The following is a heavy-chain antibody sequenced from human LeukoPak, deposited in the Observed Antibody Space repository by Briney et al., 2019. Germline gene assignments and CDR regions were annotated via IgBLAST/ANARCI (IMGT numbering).Heavy chain of an antibody. V-gene: IGHV3-20*04. J-gene: IGHJ4*02. CDR3: ARDYYGRLDF. Sequence: GGSLRLSCAASGFIFDDYAMSWVRQAPGKGLEWVSGINWNGGSTGYADSVKGRFTISRDNAKNSLYLQMNGLRVEDTAFYYCARDYYGRLDFWGQGTLVTVSS. D-gene: IGHD3-10*01. CDR2: INWNGGST. CDR1: GFIFDDYA.